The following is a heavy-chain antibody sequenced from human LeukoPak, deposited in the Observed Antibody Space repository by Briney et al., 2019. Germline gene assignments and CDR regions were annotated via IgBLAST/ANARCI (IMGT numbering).Heavy chain of an antibody. Sequence: GGSLRLSCAASGFTFSSYEMNWVRQAPGKGLEWVSYISSSGSTIYYADSVKGRFTISRDNAKNSLYLQMNSLRAEDTAVYYCAKDGWSSGWYGDYFDYWGQGTLVTVSS. CDR2: ISSSGSTI. CDR1: GFTFSSYE. D-gene: IGHD6-19*01. J-gene: IGHJ4*02. V-gene: IGHV3-48*03. CDR3: AKDGWSSGWYGDYFDY.